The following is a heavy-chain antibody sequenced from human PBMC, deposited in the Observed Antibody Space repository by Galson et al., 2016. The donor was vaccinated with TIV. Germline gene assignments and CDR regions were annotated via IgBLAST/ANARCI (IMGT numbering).Heavy chain of an antibody. CDR1: AFTFSNFA. D-gene: IGHD3-10*01. CDR2: ISGRGDRT. CDR3: AKAHMGADYYGSGSLDY. Sequence: SLRPSCAVSAFTFSNFAMSWVRQAPGKGLEWVSAISGRGDRTYYADSVKGRFTISRDNSKNTLYLQMNSLRVDDTAVYYCAKAHMGADYYGSGSLDYWGQGTLVTVSS. V-gene: IGHV3-23*01. J-gene: IGHJ4*02.